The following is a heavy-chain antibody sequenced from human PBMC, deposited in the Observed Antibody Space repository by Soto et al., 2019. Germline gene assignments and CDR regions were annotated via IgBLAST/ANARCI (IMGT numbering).Heavy chain of an antibody. Sequence: SLRLGGAASGXFFDMYGMHWVRQVPGEGPELVTRINDDGTRTESAESAKGRFTISRDNAKHILYLQMNALRADETAVYYCIRGPRPSSVGTGASWGQGPLVTV. CDR2: INDDGTRT. V-gene: IGHV3-74*01. J-gene: IGHJ4*02. D-gene: IGHD3-10*01. CDR1: GXFFDMYG. CDR3: IRGPRPSSVGTGAS.